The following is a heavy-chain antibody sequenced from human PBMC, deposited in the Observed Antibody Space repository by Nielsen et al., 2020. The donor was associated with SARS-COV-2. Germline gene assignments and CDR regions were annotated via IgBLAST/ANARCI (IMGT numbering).Heavy chain of an antibody. CDR3: ARARGAYGPSYYYSSPSV. CDR2: TYYRSKWYN. J-gene: IGHJ6*04. Sequence: SQTLSLTCAISGDSVPSSSAAWYWIRQSPSRGLEWLGRTYYRSKWYNDYAVSVKSRITINPDTSKNQFSLPLNSVTPEDTSLYYCARARGAYGPSYYYSSPSVLDKGTTVTVSS. V-gene: IGHV6-1*01. CDR1: GDSVPSSSAA. D-gene: IGHD1-26*01.